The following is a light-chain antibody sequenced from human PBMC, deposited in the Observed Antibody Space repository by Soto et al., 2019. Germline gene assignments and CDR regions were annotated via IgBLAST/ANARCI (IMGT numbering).Light chain of an antibody. CDR2: GAP. CDR1: QSVSSN. Sequence: EIVLTQSPGTLSLSPGERATLSCRASQSVSSNLAWYQQKPGRAPRLLIYGAPSRATGIPDRFSGSGSGTDFTLTISRLEPEDFAVYYCQQYGSLWTFGQGTKVDIK. V-gene: IGKV3-20*01. CDR3: QQYGSLWT. J-gene: IGKJ1*01.